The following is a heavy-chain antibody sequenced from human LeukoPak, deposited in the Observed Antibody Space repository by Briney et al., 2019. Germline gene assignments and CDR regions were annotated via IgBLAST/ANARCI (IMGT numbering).Heavy chain of an antibody. D-gene: IGHD6-13*01. V-gene: IGHV4-30-2*01. CDR1: RGAITSGGYS. Sequence: SETLSLTCTVSRGAITSGGYSWNWIRQPPGKGLEWIGYIYHSGSTYYNPSLKSRVTISVDGSKNQFSLQLSSVTAADTAVYFCARRSDTSSWFGPFDYWGQGSLVTVPS. CDR3: ARRSDTSSWFGPFDY. CDR2: IYHSGST. J-gene: IGHJ4*02.